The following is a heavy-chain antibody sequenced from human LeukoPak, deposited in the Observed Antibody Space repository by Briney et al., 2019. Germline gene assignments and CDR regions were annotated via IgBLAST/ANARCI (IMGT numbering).Heavy chain of an antibody. CDR2: IYYSGGT. D-gene: IGHD3-16*01. Sequence: SETLSLTCTVSGGSISSSSYSWGWIRQPPGKGLEWIGSIYYSGGTYYNPSLKSRVTISVDTSKNQFSLKLSSVTAADTAVYYCARQVWGSEGYFDYWGQGTLVTVSS. CDR1: GGSISSSSYS. V-gene: IGHV4-39*01. J-gene: IGHJ4*02. CDR3: ARQVWGSEGYFDY.